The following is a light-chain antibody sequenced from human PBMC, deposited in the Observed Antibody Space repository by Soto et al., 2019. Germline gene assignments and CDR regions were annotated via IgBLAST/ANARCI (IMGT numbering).Light chain of an antibody. Sequence: EIVLTQSPGTLSLSPGERATLSCRASQSVSSSFLARYQQKPGQAPRLLIYGASSRATGIPDRFSGSGSGTDFTLTISRLEPEDVAGYYCQQYGSSPLTFGGGNKVEIK. V-gene: IGKV3-20*01. J-gene: IGKJ4*01. CDR2: GAS. CDR3: QQYGSSPLT. CDR1: QSVSSSF.